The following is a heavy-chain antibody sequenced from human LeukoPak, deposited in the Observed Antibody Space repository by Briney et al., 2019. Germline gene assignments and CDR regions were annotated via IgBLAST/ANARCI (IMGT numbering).Heavy chain of an antibody. CDR3: EREGVGYSSGWFWNDP. CDR2: IIPIFGTA. V-gene: IGHV1-69*06. CDR1: GYTFTSYG. J-gene: IGHJ5*02. D-gene: IGHD6-19*01. Sequence: SVKVSCKASGYTFTSYGISWLRQAPGQGLEWMGGIIPIFGTANYAQKFQGRVTITADKSTSTAYMELSSLRSEDTAVYYCEREGVGYSSGWFWNDPWGQGTLVTVSS.